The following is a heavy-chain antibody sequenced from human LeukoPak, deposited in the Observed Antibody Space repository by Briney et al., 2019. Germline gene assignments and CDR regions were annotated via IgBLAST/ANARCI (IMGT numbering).Heavy chain of an antibody. Sequence: SGPTLVNPTQTLTLTCTFSGFSLGTSGVGVGWIRQPPGKALEWLALIYWNDDKRYSPSLKSRLTITKDTSKNQVVLTMTNMDPVDTATYYCAHRRMYYYDSSGYYPFDYWGQGTLVTVSS. V-gene: IGHV2-5*01. D-gene: IGHD3-22*01. CDR2: IYWNDDK. J-gene: IGHJ4*02. CDR3: AHRRMYYYDSSGYYPFDY. CDR1: GFSLGTSGVG.